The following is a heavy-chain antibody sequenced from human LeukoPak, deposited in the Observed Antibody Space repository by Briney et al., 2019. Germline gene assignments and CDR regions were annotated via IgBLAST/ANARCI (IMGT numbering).Heavy chain of an antibody. V-gene: IGHV4-34*01. CDR2: INQSGRT. Sequence: SVTQSLTHPPSGDWFIRYLRPSIRQAPRKGLEWIGDINQSGRTNYNLSLQRRVSISVATSKNQFSLNLTSVTVADTAIYYCARTSGFFDICGFYHQSPYYFQYWGQGVLVTVCS. J-gene: IGHJ4*02. D-gene: IGHD3-22*01. CDR3: ARTSGFFDICGFYHQSPYYFQY. CDR1: GDWFIRYL.